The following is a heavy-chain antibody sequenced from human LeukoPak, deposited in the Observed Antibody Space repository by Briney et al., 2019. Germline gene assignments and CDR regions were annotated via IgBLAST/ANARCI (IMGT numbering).Heavy chain of an antibody. CDR3: ARDGDLRFGELPDY. J-gene: IGHJ4*02. CDR2: INPNSGGT. V-gene: IGHV1-2*02. D-gene: IGHD3-10*01. Sequence: ASVKVSCKASGYTFTGYFLHWVRRAPGQGFEWMGWINPNSGGTYYTQRFQGRVTMSRDTSISTAYMELSSLSSDDTAAYYCARDGDLRFGELPDYWGQGTLVTVSS. CDR1: GYTFTGYF.